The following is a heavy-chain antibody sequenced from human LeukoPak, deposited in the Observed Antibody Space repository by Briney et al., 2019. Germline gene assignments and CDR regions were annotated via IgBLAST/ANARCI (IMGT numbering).Heavy chain of an antibody. J-gene: IGHJ4*02. Sequence: ASVKVSCKASGYTFTSYGISWVRQAPGQGLEWMGWISAYNGNTNYAQKLQGRVTMTTDTSTSTAYMELRSLRSDDTAVYYCARFKEYCSSTSCYNFDYWGQGTLVTVSS. D-gene: IGHD2-2*01. V-gene: IGHV1-18*01. CDR2: ISAYNGNT. CDR3: ARFKEYCSSTSCYNFDY. CDR1: GYTFTSYG.